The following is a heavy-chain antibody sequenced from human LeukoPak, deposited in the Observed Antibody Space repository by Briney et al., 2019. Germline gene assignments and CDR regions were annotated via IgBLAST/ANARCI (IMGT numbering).Heavy chain of an antibody. Sequence: GGSLRLSCPGSGFTFSSYPMSWVRQAPGKGLEWVSGINGSGGSTYYADSVKGRFTISRKNSKNTLYQKMNSLRAEESAVYYCARGAVWRLGSYGLDVWGQGTTVTVSS. V-gene: IGHV3-23*01. J-gene: IGHJ6*02. CDR1: GFTFSSYP. CDR2: INGSGGST. CDR3: ARGAVWRLGSYGLDV. D-gene: IGHD3-16*01.